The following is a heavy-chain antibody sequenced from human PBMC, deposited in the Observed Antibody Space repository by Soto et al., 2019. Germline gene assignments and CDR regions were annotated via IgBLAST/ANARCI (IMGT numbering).Heavy chain of an antibody. Sequence: QVQLVESGGGVVQPGRSLRLSCAASGFTFSSYGMHWVRQAPGKGLEWVAVISYDGSNKCYADSVKGRFTISRDNSKNTLYLQMNSLRAEDTAVYYCAKGRGSSWYEVFDYWGQGTLVTVSS. J-gene: IGHJ4*02. D-gene: IGHD6-13*01. CDR2: ISYDGSNK. CDR1: GFTFSSYG. CDR3: AKGRGSSWYEVFDY. V-gene: IGHV3-30*18.